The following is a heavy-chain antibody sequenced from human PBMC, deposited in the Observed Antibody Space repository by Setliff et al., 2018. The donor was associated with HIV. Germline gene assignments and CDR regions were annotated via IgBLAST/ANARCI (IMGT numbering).Heavy chain of an antibody. CDR1: GYSFTSYW. CDR2: IYPGDSDT. J-gene: IGHJ6*02. Sequence: RGESLKISCKGSGYSFTSYWIGWVRQMPGKGLEWMVIIYPGDSDTRYSPSFQGQVTISADKSISTAYLQWSSLKASDTAMYYCARLKSPTPYYSYGMDVWGQGTTVTVS. D-gene: IGHD4-4*01. V-gene: IGHV5-51*01. CDR3: ARLKSPTPYYSYGMDV.